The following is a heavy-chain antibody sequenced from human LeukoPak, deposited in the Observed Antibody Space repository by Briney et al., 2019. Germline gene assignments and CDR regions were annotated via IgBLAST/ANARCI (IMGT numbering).Heavy chain of an antibody. CDR2: IYTSGST. D-gene: IGHD5-18*01. CDR1: GGSISSGSYY. V-gene: IGHV4-61*02. Sequence: PSETLSLTCTVSGGSISSGSYYWSWIRQPAGKGLEWIGRIYTSGSTNYNPSLKSRVTISVDTSKNQFSLKLGSVTAADTAVYYCARDILSYRGYSYGTDWGQGTLVTVS. CDR3: ARDILSYRGYSYGTD. J-gene: IGHJ4*02.